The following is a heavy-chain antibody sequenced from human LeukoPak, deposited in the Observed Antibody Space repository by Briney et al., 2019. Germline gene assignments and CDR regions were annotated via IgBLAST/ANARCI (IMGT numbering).Heavy chain of an antibody. D-gene: IGHD2-2*01. CDR1: GGSISSGGCY. J-gene: IGHJ5*02. CDR3: ARACSSTSCFNWFDP. V-gene: IGHV4-31*03. Sequence: TSQTLSLTCTVSGGSISSGGCYWSWVRQHSGRGLEWIGYIYYSGNTHYNPSLKSRVTISVDTSKNQFSLKLSSVTAADTAVYYCARACSSTSCFNWFDPWGQGTLVTVSS. CDR2: IYYSGNT.